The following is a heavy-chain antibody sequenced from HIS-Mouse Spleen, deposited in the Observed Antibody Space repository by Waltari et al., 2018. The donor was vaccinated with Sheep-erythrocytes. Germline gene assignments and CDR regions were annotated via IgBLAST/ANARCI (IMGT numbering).Heavy chain of an antibody. Sequence: EVQLVESGGGLIQPGGSLRLSCAASGFTVSSNYMSWVRQAPGQGLGGVSVIYSGGVTYAADSVKGRFTISRDNSKNTLYLQMNSLRAEDTAVYYCARGHPDYGDYDAFDIWGQGTMVTVSS. V-gene: IGHV3-53*01. CDR3: ARGHPDYGDYDAFDI. D-gene: IGHD4-17*01. CDR2: IYSGGVT. CDR1: GFTVSSNY. J-gene: IGHJ3*02.